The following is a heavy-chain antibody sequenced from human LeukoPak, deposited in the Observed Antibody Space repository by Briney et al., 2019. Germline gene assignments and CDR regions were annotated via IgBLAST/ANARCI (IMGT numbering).Heavy chain of an antibody. CDR2: ISAYNGYT. Sequence: ASVKVSCKVSGYTLTELSMHWVRQAPGQGLEWMGWISAYNGYTKYAPSLQGRVTMTTDTSTSTAYTQLRSLRSDDTAMYYCARVGGNYEGLIDYWGQGTLVTVSS. V-gene: IGHV1-18*01. CDR1: GYTLTELS. J-gene: IGHJ4*02. D-gene: IGHD1-26*01. CDR3: ARVGGNYEGLIDY.